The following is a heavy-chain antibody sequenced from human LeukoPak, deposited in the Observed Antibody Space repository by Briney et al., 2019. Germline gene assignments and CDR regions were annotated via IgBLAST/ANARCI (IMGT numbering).Heavy chain of an antibody. CDR1: GFTFSSYW. CDR3: ARGEYGSAWPNIDY. V-gene: IGHV3-74*01. J-gene: IGHJ4*02. CDR2: INTDGSST. Sequence: PGGSLRLSCAASGFTFSSYWMHWVRQAPGKGLVWVSRINTDGSSTTYADSVKGRFTFSRDNAQNTLFLQMNSLRTEDTAVYYCARGEYGSAWPNIDYWGQGTLVTVSS. D-gene: IGHD6-19*01.